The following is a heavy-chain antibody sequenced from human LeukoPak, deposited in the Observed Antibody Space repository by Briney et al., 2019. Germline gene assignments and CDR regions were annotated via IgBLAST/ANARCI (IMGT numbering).Heavy chain of an antibody. D-gene: IGHD6-13*01. CDR2: IYHSGST. J-gene: IGHJ3*02. CDR1: GGSISSSNW. CDR3: ARALPHPGIAADPDAFDI. Sequence: SETLSLTCAVSGGSISSSNWWSWVRQPPGKGLEWIGEIYHSGSTNYNPSLKSRVTISVDKSKNQFSLKLSSVTAADTAVYYCARALPHPGIAADPDAFDIWGQGTMVTVSS. V-gene: IGHV4-4*02.